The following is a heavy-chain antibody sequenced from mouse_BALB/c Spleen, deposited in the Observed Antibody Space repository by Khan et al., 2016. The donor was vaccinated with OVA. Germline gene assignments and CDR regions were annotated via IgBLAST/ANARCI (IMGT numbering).Heavy chain of an antibody. CDR3: ARKDYYDYDPYPY. CDR1: GYSITSEYA. Sequence: EVPLQESGPGLVQPSQSLSLTCTVTGYSITSEYAWNWIRQFPGNNLEWMGYINYSGTTRFNPSLNSRTSITRDTSKNQFFLQLNSVTTEDTATYYCARKDYYDYDPYPYWGQGTLVTVSA. J-gene: IGHJ3*01. V-gene: IGHV3-2*02. CDR2: INYSGTT. D-gene: IGHD2-4*01.